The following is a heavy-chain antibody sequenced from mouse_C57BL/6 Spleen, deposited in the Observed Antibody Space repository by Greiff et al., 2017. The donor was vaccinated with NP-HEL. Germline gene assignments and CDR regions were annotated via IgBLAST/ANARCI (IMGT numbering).Heavy chain of an antibody. CDR1: GYTFTSYW. D-gene: IGHD1-1*01. CDR2: IDPSDSYT. J-gene: IGHJ1*03. V-gene: IGHV1-50*01. Sequence: VQLQQPGAELVKPGASVKLSCKASGYTFTSYWMQWVKQRPGQGLEWIGEIDPSDSYTNYNQKFKGKATLTVDTSSSTAYMQLSSLTSEDSAVYYCARYGYYGSLYFDVWGTGTTVTVSS. CDR3: ARYGYYGSLYFDV.